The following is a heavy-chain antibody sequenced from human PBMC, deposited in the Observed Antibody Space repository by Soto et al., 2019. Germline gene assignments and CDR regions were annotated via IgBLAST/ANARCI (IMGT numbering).Heavy chain of an antibody. D-gene: IGHD2-8*01. CDR2: IYYSGST. Sequence: QVQLQESGPGLVKPSETLSLTCTVAGGSISSYYWCWILQPPGEGLEWIGYIYYSGSTKYNPSLKRRVTISADKSKKRFSLKLSSVTAVGTAVYSWARSLRYGMWATAPSGLYHFMDVWGHVTTVTV. CDR1: GGSISSYY. V-gene: IGHV4-59*01. CDR3: ARSLRYGMWATAPSGLYHFMDV. J-gene: IGHJ6*02.